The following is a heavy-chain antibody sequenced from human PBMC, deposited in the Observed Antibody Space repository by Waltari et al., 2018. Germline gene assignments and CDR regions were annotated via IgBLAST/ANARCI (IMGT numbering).Heavy chain of an antibody. CDR1: GGSISSGDYY. CDR3: ARGLSGDYYYDSSGYYGLDY. D-gene: IGHD3-22*01. V-gene: IGHV4-30-4*08. CDR2: IYYSGST. Sequence: QVQLQESGPGLVKPSQTLSLICTVSGGSISSGDYYWSWIRQPPGEGLGGIGYIYYSGSTYYSPSLKSRVTISVDTSKNQFSLKLSSVTAADTAVYYCARGLSGDYYYDSSGYYGLDYWGQGTLVTVSS. J-gene: IGHJ4*02.